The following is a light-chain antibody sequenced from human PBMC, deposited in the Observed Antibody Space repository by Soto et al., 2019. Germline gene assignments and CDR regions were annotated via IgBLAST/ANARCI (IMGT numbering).Light chain of an antibody. CDR3: SSYTTSNTDV. V-gene: IGLV2-14*01. CDR2: EVS. J-gene: IGLJ1*01. Sequence: QSALAQPASVSGYPGQSITISCTGRSXDVGGYNYVSWYQQHPGKAPKFMIYEVSRRPSGVSNRFSGSKSGNTASLTVSGLQAEDEADYYCSSYTTSNTDVFGTGTKFTVL. CDR1: SXDVGGYNY.